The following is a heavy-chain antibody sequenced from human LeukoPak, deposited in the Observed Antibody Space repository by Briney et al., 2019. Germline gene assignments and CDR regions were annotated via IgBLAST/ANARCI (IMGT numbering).Heavy chain of an antibody. J-gene: IGHJ4*02. CDR2: FDPEDGET. V-gene: IGHV1-24*01. CDR3: ATTKGRGYSGYDAFDY. Sequence: ASVKASCKVSGYTLTELSMHWVRQAPGKGLEWMGGFDPEDGETIYAQKFQGRVTMTEDTPTDTAYMELSSLRSEDTAVYYCATTKGRGYSGYDAFDYWGQGTLVTVSS. CDR1: GYTLTELS. D-gene: IGHD5-12*01.